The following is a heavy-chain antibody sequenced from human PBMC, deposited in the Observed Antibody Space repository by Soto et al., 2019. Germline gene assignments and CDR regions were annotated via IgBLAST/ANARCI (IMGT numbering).Heavy chain of an antibody. Sequence: EVQLVESGGGLVQPGGSLRLSCAASGFTFSTYSMNWVRQAPGKGLEWISYISSSSTTIYYADSVRGRLTISRDNAKNSLYLQLNSLRAEDTAVYFCARGHSIDYWGQRTVVTVSS. D-gene: IGHD5-18*01. CDR3: ARGHSIDY. CDR2: ISSSSTTI. CDR1: GFTFSTYS. V-gene: IGHV3-48*01. J-gene: IGHJ4*02.